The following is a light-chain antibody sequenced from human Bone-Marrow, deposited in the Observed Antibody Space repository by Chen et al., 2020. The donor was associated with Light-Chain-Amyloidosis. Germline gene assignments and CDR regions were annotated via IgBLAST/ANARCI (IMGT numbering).Light chain of an antibody. CDR3: QVWDSRSDHLV. Sequence: SYVLTQPASVSVAPGQTARITCGGSNIGSKRVHWYQQKPGQAPVVVVYDDSDRPSGIPERFSGSNSGNTATLTISRVEAGDEADYYCQVWDSRSDHLVFGGGTKLTVL. V-gene: IGLV3-21*02. CDR2: DDS. J-gene: IGLJ2*01. CDR1: NIGSKR.